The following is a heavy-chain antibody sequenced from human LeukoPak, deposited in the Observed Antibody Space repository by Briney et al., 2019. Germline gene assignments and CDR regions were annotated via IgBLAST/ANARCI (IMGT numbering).Heavy chain of an antibody. J-gene: IGHJ4*02. D-gene: IGHD2-15*01. CDR1: GGTFSSYA. CDR3: ARDLGGGPTDY. Sequence: ASVKVSCKASGGTFSSYAISWVRQAPGHGLEWMGRIIPIFGTANYAQKFQGRVTITTDESTSTAYMELSSLRSEDTAVYYCARDLGGGPTDYWGQGTLVTVSS. CDR2: IIPIFGTA. V-gene: IGHV1-69*05.